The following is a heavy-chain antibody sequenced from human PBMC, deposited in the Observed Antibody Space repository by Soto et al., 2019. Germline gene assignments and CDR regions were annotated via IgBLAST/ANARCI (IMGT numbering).Heavy chain of an antibody. D-gene: IGHD4-17*01. CDR3: AAHGYGDFTFGY. CDR2: IWYDGSNK. Sequence: QVQLVESGGGVVQPGRSLRLSCAASGFTFSSYGMHWVRQAPGKGLEWVAVIWYDGSNKYYADSVKGRFTISRDNSKNTLYLQMNSLRAEDTAVYYCAAHGYGDFTFGYWGQGTLVTVSS. J-gene: IGHJ4*02. V-gene: IGHV3-33*01. CDR1: GFTFSSYG.